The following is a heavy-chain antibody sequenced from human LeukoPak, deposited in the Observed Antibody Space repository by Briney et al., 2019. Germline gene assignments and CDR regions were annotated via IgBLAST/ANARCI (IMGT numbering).Heavy chain of an antibody. Sequence: QTSETLSLTCTVSLDSTTSNFWSRVRQPPGKGLEWIGEIHRSGSPNYNPSLQSRVTISIDRSRNQIALELSSVTAADTAVYYCAREILGGFNPGAYWGQGTLVTVSS. J-gene: IGHJ4*02. CDR1: LDSTTSNF. D-gene: IGHD1-14*01. CDR3: AREILGGFNPGAY. V-gene: IGHV4-4*02. CDR2: IHRSGSP.